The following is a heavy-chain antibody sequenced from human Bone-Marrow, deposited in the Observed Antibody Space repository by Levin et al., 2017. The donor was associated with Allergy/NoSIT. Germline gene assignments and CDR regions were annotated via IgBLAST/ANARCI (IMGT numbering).Heavy chain of an antibody. CDR3: ARQQEQMDPFDM. V-gene: IGHV5-51*01. CDR2: IYPGDSDT. D-gene: IGHD1-26*01. CDR1: GYSFTSYW. Sequence: GESLKISCKDSGYSFTSYWIAWVRQMPGKGLEWMGSIYPGDSDTRYSPSFQGQVTISADKSISTAYLQWNSLKSSDTAMYYCARQQEQMDPFDMWGQGTKVTVS. J-gene: IGHJ3*02.